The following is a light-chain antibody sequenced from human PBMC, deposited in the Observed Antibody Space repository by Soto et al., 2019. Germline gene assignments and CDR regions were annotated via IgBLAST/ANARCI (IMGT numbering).Light chain of an antibody. V-gene: IGKV3-20*01. CDR3: QQYATSPQT. J-gene: IGKJ1*01. CDR2: GAS. Sequence: EIVLTQSPGTLSLSPGERATLSCRASQSVSSNYLAWYQQKPGQAPRLLTYGASSRATGIPDRFSGSGSGTDFTLTISRLEPEDFAVYYCQQYATSPQTFGQGTKVDNK. CDR1: QSVSSNY.